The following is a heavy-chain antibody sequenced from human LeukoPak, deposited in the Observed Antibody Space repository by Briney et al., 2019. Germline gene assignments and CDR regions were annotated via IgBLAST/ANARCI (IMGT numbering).Heavy chain of an antibody. CDR3: AKVGHYYDSSGYYLHYFDY. V-gene: IGHV3-9*01. J-gene: IGHJ4*02. CDR2: ISWNSGSI. D-gene: IGHD3-22*01. CDR1: GFTFDDYA. Sequence: GGSLRLSCAASGFTFDDYAMHWVRQAPGKGLEWVSGISWNSGSIGDADSVKGRFTISRDNAKNSLYLQMNSLRAEDTALYYCAKVGHYYDSSGYYLHYFDYWGQGTLVTVSS.